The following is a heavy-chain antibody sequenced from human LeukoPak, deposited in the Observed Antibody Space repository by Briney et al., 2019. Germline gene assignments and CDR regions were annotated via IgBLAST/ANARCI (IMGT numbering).Heavy chain of an antibody. J-gene: IGHJ4*02. V-gene: IGHV1-2*02. CDR2: INPNSGGT. CDR1: GYTFTGYY. D-gene: IGHD5-24*01. CDR3: ARDFGYGYNSHYYFNY. Sequence: ASVKVSCKASGYTFTGYYMHWVRQAPGQGLEWMGWINPNSGGTNYAQKFQGRVTMTRDTSISTAYMELSRLRSDDTAVYYCARDFGYGYNSHYYFNYWGQGTLVPVSS.